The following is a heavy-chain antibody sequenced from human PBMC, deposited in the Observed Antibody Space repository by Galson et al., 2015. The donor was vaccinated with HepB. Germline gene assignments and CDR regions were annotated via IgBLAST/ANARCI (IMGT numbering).Heavy chain of an antibody. J-gene: IGHJ4*02. D-gene: IGHD4-17*01. CDR3: AKATVTILAAFFDY. Sequence: SLRLSCAASGFTFSSYGMHWVRQAPGKGLEWVAVIWYDGSNKYYADSVKGRFTISRDNSKNTLYLQMNSLRAEDTAVYYCAKATVTILAAFFDYWGQGTLVTVSS. CDR1: GFTFSSYG. V-gene: IGHV3-33*06. CDR2: IWYDGSNK.